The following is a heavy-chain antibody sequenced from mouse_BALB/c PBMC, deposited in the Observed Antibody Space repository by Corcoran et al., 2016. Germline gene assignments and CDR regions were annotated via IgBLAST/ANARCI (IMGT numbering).Heavy chain of an antibody. Sequence: EVQLQQSGPELVKPGASVKMSCKASGYTFTDYYMDWVKQSHGESFEWIGRVNPYNGGTSYNQKFKGKATLTVDKSSSTAYMELNSLTSEDSAVYYCARRHGNYLWYFDVWGAGTTDTVSS. V-gene: IGHV1-19*01. CDR3: ARRHGNYLWYFDV. J-gene: IGHJ1*01. CDR1: GYTFTDYY. D-gene: IGHD2-1*01. CDR2: VNPYNGGT.